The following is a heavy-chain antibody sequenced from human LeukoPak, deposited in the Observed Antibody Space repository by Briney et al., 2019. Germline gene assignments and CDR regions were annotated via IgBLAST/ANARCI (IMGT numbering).Heavy chain of an antibody. CDR1: GGSISSSSYY. CDR3: ARLYGNYQNYFDY. J-gene: IGHJ4*02. V-gene: IGHV4-39*07. D-gene: IGHD1-7*01. Sequence: SETLSLTCTVSGGSISSSSYYWGWIRQPPGKGLEWIGNIFYSGSTYYSPSLKSRVTISLDTSRNQFSLKLNSVTAADTAVYYCARLYGNYQNYFDYWGQGTLVTVSS. CDR2: IFYSGST.